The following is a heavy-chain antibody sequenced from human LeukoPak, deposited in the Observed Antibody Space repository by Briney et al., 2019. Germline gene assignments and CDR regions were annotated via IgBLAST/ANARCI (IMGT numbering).Heavy chain of an antibody. D-gene: IGHD3-22*01. V-gene: IGHV4-59*08. J-gene: IGHJ4*02. Sequence: SETLSLTCTVSGGSISSYYWSWIRQPPGKGREWIGYIYYSGSTNYNPSLKSRVTISVDTSKNQFSLKLSSVTAADTAVYYCARLWDSSGYLSRWGQGTLVTVSS. CDR2: IYYSGST. CDR1: GGSISSYY. CDR3: ARLWDSSGYLSR.